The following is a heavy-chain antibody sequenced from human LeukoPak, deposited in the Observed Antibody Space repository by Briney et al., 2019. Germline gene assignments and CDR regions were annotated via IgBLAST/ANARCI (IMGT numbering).Heavy chain of an antibody. CDR3: ARDYYDSSGAWSFDI. Sequence: ASVKVSCKASGNTFTSYDINWVRQATGQGLEWMGWMNPNSGNTGYAQKFQGRVTMTRSTSISTAYMELSSLRSEDTAVYYCARDYYDSSGAWSFDIWGRGTMVTVSS. D-gene: IGHD3-22*01. J-gene: IGHJ3*02. CDR2: MNPNSGNT. CDR1: GNTFTSYD. V-gene: IGHV1-8*01.